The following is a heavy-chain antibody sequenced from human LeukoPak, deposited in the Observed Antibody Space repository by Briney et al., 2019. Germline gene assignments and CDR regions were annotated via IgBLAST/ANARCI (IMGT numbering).Heavy chain of an antibody. J-gene: IGHJ4*02. V-gene: IGHV4-59*08. CDR2: IYYSGST. CDR1: GGSISSYY. D-gene: IGHD3-16*02. Sequence: SETLSLTCTVSGGSISSYYWSWIRQPPGKGLEWIGYIYYSGSTNYNPSLKSRVTISVDTSKNQFSLKLSSVTAADTAVYYCARVPRYTLGFDYWGQGTLVTVSS. CDR3: ARVPRYTLGFDY.